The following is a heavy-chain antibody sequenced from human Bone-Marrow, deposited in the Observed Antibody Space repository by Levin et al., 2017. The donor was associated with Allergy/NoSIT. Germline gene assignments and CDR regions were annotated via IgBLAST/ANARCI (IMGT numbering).Heavy chain of an antibody. CDR1: GFTFSSFA. CDR3: AKGWASGWSRSFNYFSH. Sequence: ASVKVSCAASGFTFSSFAMTWVRQAPGKGLEWVSAISGSGRNTYFADSVKGRCTISRDNSKNTLSLQMVSLGAEDTAVYYCAKGWASGWSRSFNYFSHWGQGTLVTVSS. V-gene: IGHV3-23*01. D-gene: IGHD6-19*01. CDR2: ISGSGRNT. J-gene: IGHJ4*02.